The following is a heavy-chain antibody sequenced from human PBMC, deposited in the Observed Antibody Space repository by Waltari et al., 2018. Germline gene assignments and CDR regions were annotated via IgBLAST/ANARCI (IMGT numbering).Heavy chain of an antibody. V-gene: IGHV4-34*01. D-gene: IGHD6-19*01. J-gene: IGHJ1*01. CDR3: ARGPFSTSGWYWNFQH. CDR2: INHNGST. Sequence: QVQLQQWGAGLLKPSETLSLTCAVYGGSSSGYYWSWIRQPPGKGLEWIGEINHNGSTNYNPSLKSRGTISVDTSKNQFSLKLSSVTAADTAVYYCARGPFSTSGWYWNFQHWGQGTLVTVSS. CDR1: GGSSSGYY.